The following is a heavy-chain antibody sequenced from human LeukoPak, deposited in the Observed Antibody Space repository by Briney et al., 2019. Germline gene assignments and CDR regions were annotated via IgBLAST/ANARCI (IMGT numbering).Heavy chain of an antibody. CDR1: GSSFTSYY. V-gene: IGHV5-51*01. CDR2: IYPADSDI. J-gene: IGHJ4*02. Sequence: GESLKISCKGSGSSFTSYYLAWVRQMPGKGLEWMGLIYPADSDIRYSPSFQGQVTISVDKSVSTAYLQWSSLKASDTAMYYCARMSLRSGSRDYWGQGTLVTVSS. CDR3: ARMSLRSGSRDY. D-gene: IGHD1-26*01.